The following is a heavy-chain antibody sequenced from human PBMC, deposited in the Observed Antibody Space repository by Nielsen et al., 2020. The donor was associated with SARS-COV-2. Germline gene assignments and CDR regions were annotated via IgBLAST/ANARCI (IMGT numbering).Heavy chain of an antibody. CDR1: GGSINTASYY. Sequence: SETLSLTCTVSGGSINTASYYWSWIRQHPEWGLEWVGYIYHTGSTYYNSALESRVAISADMSKNQFSLELTSLTAADTAVYYCARGIRPRHVFDIWGQGTMVTVSS. D-gene: IGHD1-14*01. V-gene: IGHV4-31*03. CDR3: ARGIRPRHVFDI. J-gene: IGHJ3*02. CDR2: IYHTGST.